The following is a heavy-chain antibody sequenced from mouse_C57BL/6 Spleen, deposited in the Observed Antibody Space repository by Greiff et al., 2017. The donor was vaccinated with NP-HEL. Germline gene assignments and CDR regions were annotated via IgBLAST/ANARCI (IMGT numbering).Heavy chain of an antibody. CDR3: ARAGSSYNYYAMDY. CDR2: ISSGSSTI. V-gene: IGHV5-17*01. J-gene: IGHJ4*01. Sequence: EVKLVESGGGLVKPGGSLKLSCAASGFTFSDYGMHWVRQAPEKGLEWVAYISSGSSTIYYAATVTGRFTISRDKAKNTLFQQMSRLRSDDTAMYYCARAGSSYNYYAMDYWGKGTSVTVSS. D-gene: IGHD1-1*01. CDR1: GFTFSDYG.